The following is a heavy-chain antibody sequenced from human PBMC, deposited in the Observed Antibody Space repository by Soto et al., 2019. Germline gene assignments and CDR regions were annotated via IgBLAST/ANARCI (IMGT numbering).Heavy chain of an antibody. V-gene: IGHV4-31*03. CDR3: ARGRGLRCPDCYFDY. CDR2: IYYSGTT. Sequence: QVQLQESGPGLVNPAQTLSLTCTVSGGSISSGDYYWNWLRQHPGKGLEWIGHIYYSGTTYYNPSLKSRVTISRDTSKNQFSLKLNSVTAADTAVYYCARGRGLRCPDCYFDYWGQGTLVTVSS. D-gene: IGHD3-10*01. J-gene: IGHJ4*02. CDR1: GGSISSGDYY.